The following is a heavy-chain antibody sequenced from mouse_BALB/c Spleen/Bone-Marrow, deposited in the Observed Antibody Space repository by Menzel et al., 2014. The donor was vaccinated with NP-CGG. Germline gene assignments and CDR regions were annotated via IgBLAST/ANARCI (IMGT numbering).Heavy chain of an antibody. V-gene: IGHV14-3*02. J-gene: IGHJ4*01. Sequence: EVQLQQSGAELVKPGASVKLSCTASGFNIKDTYMHWVKQRPEQGLEWIERIDPANGNTKYDPKFQDKATITTDTSSNTAYLQLSSLTSEDTAVYYCARDDYDDYYAMDYWGQGTSVTVSS. CDR1: GFNIKDTY. D-gene: IGHD2-4*01. CDR2: IDPANGNT. CDR3: ARDDYDDYYAMDY.